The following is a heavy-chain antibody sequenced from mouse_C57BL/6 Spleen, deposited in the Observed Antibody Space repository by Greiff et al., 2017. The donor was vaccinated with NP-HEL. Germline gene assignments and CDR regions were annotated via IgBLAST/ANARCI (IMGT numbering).Heavy chain of an antibody. J-gene: IGHJ2*01. CDR3: ARQSNYLDY. V-gene: IGHV5-17*01. Sequence: EVKLMESGGGLVKPGGSLKLSCAASGFTFSDYGMHWVRQAPEKGLEWVAYISSGSSTIYYADTVKGRFTISRDNAKNTLFLQMTSLGSEDTAMYYCARQSNYLDYWGQGTTLTVSS. CDR1: GFTFSDYG. D-gene: IGHD5-1*01. CDR2: ISSGSSTI.